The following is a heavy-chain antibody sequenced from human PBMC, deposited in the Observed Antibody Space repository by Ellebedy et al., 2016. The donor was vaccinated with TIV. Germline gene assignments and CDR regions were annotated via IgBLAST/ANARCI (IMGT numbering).Heavy chain of an antibody. Sequence: ASVKVSCKASGYLFTGSYLHWVRQAPGQGLEWMGWINPNSGGTNSAQTFQGRVTLTRDTFINTAYMDLSRLKSDDTAVYYCARLRHTVVVSAIRGPFDIWGQGTMVTVSS. CDR3: ARLRHTVVVSAIRGPFDI. CDR2: INPNSGGT. CDR1: GYLFTGSY. D-gene: IGHD2-21*02. V-gene: IGHV1-2*02. J-gene: IGHJ3*02.